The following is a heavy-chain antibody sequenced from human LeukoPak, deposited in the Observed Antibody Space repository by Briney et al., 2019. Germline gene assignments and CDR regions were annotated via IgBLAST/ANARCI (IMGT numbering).Heavy chain of an antibody. V-gene: IGHV4-39*01. CDR1: GGSIGSGSFF. CDR3: ARHVGTGVAVAGNGAFDI. Sequence: SETLSLTCTVSGGSIGSGSFFWGWIRQPPGKGLEWIGTISYSGSTSYNASLKSRATIFVDTSKRQFSLRLTSVSAADTALYYCARHVGTGVAVAGNGAFDIWGRGTMVTVSS. CDR2: ISYSGST. J-gene: IGHJ3*02. D-gene: IGHD6-19*01.